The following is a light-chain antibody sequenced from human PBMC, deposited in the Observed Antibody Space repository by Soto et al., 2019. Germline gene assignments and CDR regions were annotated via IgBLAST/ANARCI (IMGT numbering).Light chain of an antibody. CDR2: GDN. J-gene: IGLJ2*01. CDR1: SSDVGLYNL. V-gene: IGLV2-23*01. Sequence: QSALPQPASVSGSPGQSITISCTGTSSDVGLYNLVSWYQHHPGKAPKLMSYGDNKRPSGISNRLSGSRSGNTASLTISGLQAEDEAFYHCCSYADGNTVVFGGGTKVTVL. CDR3: CSYADGNTVV.